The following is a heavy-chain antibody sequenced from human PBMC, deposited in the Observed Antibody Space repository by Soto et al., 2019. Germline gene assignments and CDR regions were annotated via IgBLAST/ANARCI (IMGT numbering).Heavy chain of an antibody. CDR3: ARGYRGYSDYDVP. CDR2: VNPNSGNT. CDR1: GYTFTSYD. D-gene: IGHD5-12*01. J-gene: IGHJ5*01. Sequence: ASVKVSCKASGYTFTSYDINWVRQATGQGLEWMGWVNPNSGNTGYAQNFQGRVTMTRDASISTAYMELNSLTSEDTAVYYCARGYRGYSDYDVPWRQGTLVTVSS. V-gene: IGHV1-8*01.